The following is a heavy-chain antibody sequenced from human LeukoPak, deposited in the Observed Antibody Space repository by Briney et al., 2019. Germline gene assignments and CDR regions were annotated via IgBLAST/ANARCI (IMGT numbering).Heavy chain of an antibody. J-gene: IGHJ4*02. CDR1: GFTFSSYE. D-gene: IGHD6-19*01. Sequence: GGSLRLSCAASGFTFSSYEMNWVRQAPGKGLEWVSYISSSGSTIYYADSVKGRFTISRDNSKNTLYPQMNSLRAEDTGVYYCAKDLSSGSRRAYWGQGTLVTVSS. CDR3: AKDLSSGSRRAY. CDR2: ISSSGSTI. V-gene: IGHV3-48*03.